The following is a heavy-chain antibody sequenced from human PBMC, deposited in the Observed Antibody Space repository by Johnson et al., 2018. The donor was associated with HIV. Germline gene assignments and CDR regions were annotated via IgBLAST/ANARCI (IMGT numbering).Heavy chain of an antibody. V-gene: IGHV3-74*03. CDR1: GFTVSSNY. D-gene: IGHD6-13*01. CDR2: INSDGTTT. J-gene: IGHJ3*02. CDR3: AKDIWQLSEGGDAFDI. Sequence: VQLMESGGGLVQPGGSLRLSCAASGFTVSSNYMSWVRQAPGKGLEWVSRINSDGTTTTYANFVKGRFTISRDNSKNSLNLQMNSLRVEDTALYFCAKDIWQLSEGGDAFDIWGQGTMVTVSS.